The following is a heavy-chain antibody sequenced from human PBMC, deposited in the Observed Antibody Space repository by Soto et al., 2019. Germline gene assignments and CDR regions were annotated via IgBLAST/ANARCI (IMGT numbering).Heavy chain of an antibody. CDR2: IYYSGST. CDR1: GGSISSSSYY. CDR3: AKGGGSGSYYEDYYFDY. V-gene: IGHV4-39*01. Sequence: PSETLSLTCTVSGGSISSSSYYWGWIRQPPGKGLEWIGSIYYSGSTYHNPSLKSRVTISVDTSKNQFSLKLSSVTAADTAVYYCAKGGGSGSYYEDYYFDYWGQGTLVTVSS. J-gene: IGHJ4*02. D-gene: IGHD3-10*01.